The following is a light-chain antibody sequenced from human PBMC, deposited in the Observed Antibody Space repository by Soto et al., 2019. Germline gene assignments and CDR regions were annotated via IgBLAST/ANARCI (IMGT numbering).Light chain of an antibody. V-gene: IGKV1-8*01. CDR2: AAS. J-gene: IGKJ1*01. Sequence: AIRMTQSPSSLSASTGDRVTITCRASQDISDYLVWYQQKPGKAPKVLIHAASTLPAGISSRFSGSTSGTEFTLTISSLQSEDFAAYYCQHYYTCPWTFGQGTKVEV. CDR1: QDISDY. CDR3: QHYYTCPWT.